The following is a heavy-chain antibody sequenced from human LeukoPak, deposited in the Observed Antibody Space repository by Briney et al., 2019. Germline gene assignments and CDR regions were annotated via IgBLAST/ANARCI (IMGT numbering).Heavy chain of an antibody. D-gene: IGHD3-22*01. V-gene: IGHV4-31*03. CDR2: IYHSGST. J-gene: IGHJ4*02. Sequence: SETLSLTCTVSGGSISGGDYYWSWIRQHPGKGLEWIGYIYHSGSTYYNPSLKSRVTISVDTSKNQFSLKLRSVTAADTAVYYCATTYYYDSSGLGALKFDYWGQGTLVTVSS. CDR1: GGSISGGDYY. CDR3: ATTYYYDSSGLGALKFDY.